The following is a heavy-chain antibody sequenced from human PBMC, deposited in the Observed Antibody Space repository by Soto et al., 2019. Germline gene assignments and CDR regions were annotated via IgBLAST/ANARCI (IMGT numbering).Heavy chain of an antibody. CDR1: GGSISSGGYS. V-gene: IGHV4-30-2*01. Sequence: PSETLSLTCAVSGGSISSGGYSWSWVRQPPGKGLEWIGYIYHSGSTYYNPSLKSRVTISVDTSKNQFSLKLSSVTAADTAVYYCARRARLLWFGTRNWFDPWGQGTLVTVSS. D-gene: IGHD3-10*01. CDR2: IYHSGST. J-gene: IGHJ5*02. CDR3: ARRARLLWFGTRNWFDP.